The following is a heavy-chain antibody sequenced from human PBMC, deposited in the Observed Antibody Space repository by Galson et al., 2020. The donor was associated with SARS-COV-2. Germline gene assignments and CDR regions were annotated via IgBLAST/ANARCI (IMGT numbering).Heavy chain of an antibody. J-gene: IGHJ6*03. Sequence: GESLKISCKASGYTFTSYGISWVRQAPGQGLEWMGWISAYNGNTNYAQKLQGRVTMTTDTSTSTAYMELRSLRSDDTAVYYCARAAPIQLWYYYYYMDVWGKGTTVTASS. V-gene: IGHV1-18*01. CDR1: GYTFTSYG. CDR2: ISAYNGNT. CDR3: ARAAPIQLWYYYYYMDV. D-gene: IGHD5-18*01.